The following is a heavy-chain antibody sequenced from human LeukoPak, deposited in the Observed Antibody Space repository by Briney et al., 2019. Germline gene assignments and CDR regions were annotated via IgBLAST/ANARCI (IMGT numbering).Heavy chain of an antibody. J-gene: IGHJ5*02. CDR3: VRGSYGSGISNWFDP. Sequence: SSETLSLTCTVSDGAIAGYSWSWIRQAPGKGLECIGYIYYSGDTKYNPSLQSRVIVSVDTSKNQFSLKLSSVSAADTAVYYCVRGSYGSGISNWFDPWGQGTQVIVSS. D-gene: IGHD3-10*01. CDR1: DGAIAGYS. V-gene: IGHV4-59*01. CDR2: IYYSGDT.